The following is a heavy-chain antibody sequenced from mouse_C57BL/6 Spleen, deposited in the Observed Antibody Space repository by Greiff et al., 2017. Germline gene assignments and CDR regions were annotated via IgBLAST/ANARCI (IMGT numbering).Heavy chain of an antibody. Sequence: EFQLQQSGPELVQPGASVPMSCKASGYPFTAYNMPWVKPSHGKSLECIGSLNPNNGGTSYNQKFKGKATLTVNKSSSTAYMELRSLTSEDSAVYYCARYSYYYGRGQDYWGQGTTLTVSS. V-gene: IGHV1-22*01. CDR1: GYPFTAYN. CDR3: ARYSYYYGRGQDY. D-gene: IGHD1-1*01. J-gene: IGHJ2*01. CDR2: LNPNNGGT.